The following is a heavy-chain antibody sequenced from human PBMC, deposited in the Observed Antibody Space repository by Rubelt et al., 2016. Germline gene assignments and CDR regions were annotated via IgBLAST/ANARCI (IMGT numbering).Heavy chain of an antibody. CDR3: AKGLREGPYYYGMDV. Sequence: QVQLVESGGGVVQPGGSLRLSCAASGLTFSSYGMHWVLQAPGKGLEWVAFLRYDGSNKYYADSVTGRFTISRDNSKNTPYLQMNSLRAEATAVYYCAKGLREGPYYYGMDVWGQGTTVTVSS. J-gene: IGHJ6*02. V-gene: IGHV3-30*02. CDR1: GLTFSSYG. D-gene: IGHD1-26*01. CDR2: LRYDGSNK.